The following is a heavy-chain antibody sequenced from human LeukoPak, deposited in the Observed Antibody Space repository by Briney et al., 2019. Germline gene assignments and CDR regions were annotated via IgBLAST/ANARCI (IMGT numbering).Heavy chain of an antibody. D-gene: IGHD6-13*01. CDR1: GYTFTGYY. CDR2: INPNSGGT. V-gene: IGHV1-2*02. CDR3: ASPGSSSWRGYYFDY. J-gene: IGHJ4*02. Sequence: ASVKVSCKASGYTFTGYYMHWVRQAPGQGLEWMGWINPNSGGTNYAQKFQGRVTMTRDTSISTAYMELSRLRSDDTAVYYCASPGSSSWRGYYFDYWGQGTLVTVSS.